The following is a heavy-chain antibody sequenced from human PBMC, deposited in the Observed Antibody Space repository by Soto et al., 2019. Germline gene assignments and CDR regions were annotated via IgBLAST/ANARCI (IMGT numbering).Heavy chain of an antibody. CDR1: GFTFSDYS. V-gene: IGHV3-49*03. J-gene: IGHJ4*02. D-gene: IGHD3-10*01. CDR2: IRRTMSGATT. CDR3: AREQGGTTSIRGDVDY. Sequence: EVELLESGGDLVEPGRSLRLSCIASGFTFSDYSMAWFRQAPGKGLEWVGFIRRTMSGATTENGASVQGRFIISRDDSRNILYLQMSRLKTEDTAVYYCAREQGGTTSIRGDVDYWGQGTLVTVSS.